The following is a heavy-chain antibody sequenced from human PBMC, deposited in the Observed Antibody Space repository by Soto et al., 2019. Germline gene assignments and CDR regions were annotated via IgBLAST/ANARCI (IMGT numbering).Heavy chain of an antibody. V-gene: IGHV4-59*01. CDR3: ASVDYGDYFDY. Sequence: SEPLSLTCTVSGGTIRSYYWRWIRQPPGKGLEWIGYIYYSGSTNYNPSLKSRVTISVDTSKNQFSLKLSSVTAADTAVYYCASVDYGDYFDYWGQGTLVTVSS. CDR2: IYYSGST. J-gene: IGHJ4*02. CDR1: GGTIRSYY. D-gene: IGHD4-17*01.